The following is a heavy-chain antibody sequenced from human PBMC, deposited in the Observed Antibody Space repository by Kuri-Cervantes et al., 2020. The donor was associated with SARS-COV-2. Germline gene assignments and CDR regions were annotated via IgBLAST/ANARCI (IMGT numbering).Heavy chain of an antibody. J-gene: IGHJ4*02. V-gene: IGHV1-18*01. CDR1: GYTFTSYG. Sequence: ASVKVSCKASGYTFTSYGISWVRQAPGQGLEWMGWISAYNGNTNYAQKFQGRVTMTRDTSISTAYMELSSLRSEDTAVYYCARDYPVEPELYSSTIQLWPNHMTTVTTGLGYWGQGTLVTVSS. CDR3: ARDYPVEPELYSSTIQLWPNHMTTVTTGLGY. CDR2: ISAYNGNT. D-gene: IGHD4-17*01.